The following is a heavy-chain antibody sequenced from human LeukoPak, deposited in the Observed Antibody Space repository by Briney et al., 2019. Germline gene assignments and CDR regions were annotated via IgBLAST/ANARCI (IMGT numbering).Heavy chain of an antibody. Sequence: SETLSLTCTVSGGSISSYYWSWIRQHPGKGLEWIGYIYYSGSTYYNPSLKSRVTISVDTSKNQFSLKLSSVTAADTAVYYCASEAPYYYDSSGYVLGALDVWGQGTMVTVSS. CDR3: ASEAPYYYDSSGYVLGALDV. CDR2: IYYSGST. CDR1: GGSISSYY. J-gene: IGHJ3*01. V-gene: IGHV4-59*06. D-gene: IGHD3-22*01.